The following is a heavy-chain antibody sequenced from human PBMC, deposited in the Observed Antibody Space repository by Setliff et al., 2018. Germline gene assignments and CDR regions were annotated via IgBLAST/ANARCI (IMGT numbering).Heavy chain of an antibody. CDR1: GFTLNIYT. V-gene: IGHV3-11*01. Sequence: PGGSLRLSCAASGFTLNIYTMSWVRQAPRKGLEWVASFIAGDSSTIYPDSVKGRFTIARDNAKNSVYLQMDSLREEDTAVYFCSTKGVPGTGGQGILVTVPQ. CDR2: FIAGDSST. D-gene: IGHD1-1*01. J-gene: IGHJ4*02. CDR3: STKGVPGT.